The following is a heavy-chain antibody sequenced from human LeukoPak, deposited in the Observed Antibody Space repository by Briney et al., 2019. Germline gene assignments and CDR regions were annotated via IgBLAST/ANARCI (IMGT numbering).Heavy chain of an antibody. Sequence: SETLSLTCTVSGGSISSYYWSWIRQPPGKGLEWIGYIYYSGSTNYNPSLKSRVTISVDTSKNQFSLKLSSVTAADTALYYCAKHYMGSSYNHGLDCWGQGTLVTVSS. V-gene: IGHV4-59*01. CDR2: IYYSGST. CDR3: AKHYMGSSYNHGLDC. CDR1: GGSISSYY. D-gene: IGHD3-10*01. J-gene: IGHJ4*02.